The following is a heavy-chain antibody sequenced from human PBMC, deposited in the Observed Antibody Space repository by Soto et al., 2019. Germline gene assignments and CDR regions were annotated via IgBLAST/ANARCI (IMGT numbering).Heavy chain of an antibody. V-gene: IGHV4-4*07. CDR3: ARDQGVAAAGITWFDP. Sequence: SETLSLTCTVSGASMNSYHWSWIRQPAGKGLEWIGHIHSSRSTNYNPSLKSRVTMSVDTSKNQFSLRLMSLTAADTAVYYCARDQGVAAAGITWFDPWGQGSLVTVSS. D-gene: IGHD6-13*01. CDR1: GASMNSYH. CDR2: IHSSRST. J-gene: IGHJ5*02.